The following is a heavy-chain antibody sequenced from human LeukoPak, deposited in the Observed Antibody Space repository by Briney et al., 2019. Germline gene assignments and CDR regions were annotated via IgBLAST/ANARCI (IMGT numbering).Heavy chain of an antibody. CDR1: GFTFDDYA. J-gene: IGHJ4*02. D-gene: IGHD2-15*01. V-gene: IGHV3-9*01. CDR3: AMTYGVGSWSYYFDY. Sequence: GGSLRLSCAASGFTFDDYAMHWVRQAPGKGLEWVSGISWNSGSIGYADSVKGRFTVSTDNAKNTYLQMHSLRGEDAAVYYCAMTYGVGSWSYYFDYWGQGTLVTVSS. CDR2: ISWNSGSI.